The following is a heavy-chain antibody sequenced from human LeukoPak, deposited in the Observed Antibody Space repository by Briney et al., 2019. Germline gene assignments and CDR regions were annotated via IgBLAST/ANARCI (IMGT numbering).Heavy chain of an antibody. CDR3: ARDRRLGESRYYYYGMDV. V-gene: IGHV4-31*03. CDR1: GGSISSGGYY. CDR2: TYYSGST. Sequence: SETLSLTCTVSGGSISSGGYYWSWIRQHPGKGLEWIGYTYYSGSTYYNPSLKSRVTISVDTSKNQFSLKLSSVTAADTAVYYCARDRRLGESRYYYYGMDVWGQGTTVTVSS. J-gene: IGHJ6*02. D-gene: IGHD3-16*01.